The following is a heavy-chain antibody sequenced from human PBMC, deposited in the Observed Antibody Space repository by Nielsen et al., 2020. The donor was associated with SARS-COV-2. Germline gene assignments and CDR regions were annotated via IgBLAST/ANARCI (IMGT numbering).Heavy chain of an antibody. J-gene: IGHJ6*02. Sequence: ASVKVSCKASGYTFTSYYMHWVRQAPGQGLEWMGIINPSGGSTSYAQKFQGRVTMTRDTSTSTVYMELSSLRSEDTAVYYCARDRLYYDFLLGGMDVWGQGTTVTVSS. D-gene: IGHD3-3*01. CDR1: GYTFTSYY. V-gene: IGHV1-46*01. CDR3: ARDRLYYDFLLGGMDV. CDR2: INPSGGST.